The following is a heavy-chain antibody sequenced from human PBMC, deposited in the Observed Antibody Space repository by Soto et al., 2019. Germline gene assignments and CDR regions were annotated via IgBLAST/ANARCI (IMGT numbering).Heavy chain of an antibody. V-gene: IGHV1-18*01. Sequence: QVQLVQSGAEVKKPGASVKVSCKASGYTFTSYGISWVRQAPGQGLEWMGWISAYNGNTNYAQKLQGRVTMTTDTSTSTAYMELRSLRSDDTAVYYCARDSPFRYDCWSGYPTEGRGEDYWGQGTLVTVSS. CDR2: ISAYNGNT. CDR3: ARDSPFRYDCWSGYPTEGRGEDY. J-gene: IGHJ4*02. D-gene: IGHD3-3*01. CDR1: GYTFTSYG.